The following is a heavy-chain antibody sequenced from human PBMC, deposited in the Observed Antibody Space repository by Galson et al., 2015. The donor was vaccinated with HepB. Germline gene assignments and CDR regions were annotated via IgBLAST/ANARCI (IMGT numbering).Heavy chain of an antibody. D-gene: IGHD2-2*01. CDR1: GFTFSSYA. CDR2: ISGCGGST. CDR3: AKEGYCSSTSCSNNDAFDI. V-gene: IGHV3-23*01. J-gene: IGHJ3*02. Sequence: SLRLSCAASGFTFSSYAISWVRQAPGKGLEWVSAISGCGGSTYYADSVKGRFTISRDNSKNTLYLQMNSLRAEDTAVYYCAKEGYCSSTSCSNNDAFDIWGQGTMVTVSS.